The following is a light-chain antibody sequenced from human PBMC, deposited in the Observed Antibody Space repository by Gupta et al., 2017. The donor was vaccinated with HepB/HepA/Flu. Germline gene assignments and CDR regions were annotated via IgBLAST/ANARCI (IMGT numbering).Light chain of an antibody. V-gene: IGLV2-8*01. CDR1: SSGFGCSNY. CDR2: EVI. CDR3: NSYEGSNKMV. J-gene: IGLJ2*01. Sequence: QSALTHPPSATASPAQSATLSCTGISSGFGCSNYVSWYQHTPDKVPKLIIYEVIKRPSGVAERCAGTKAGKTALTSVSGLEAEDDGDYYYNSYEGSNKMVFGGGTKLTVL.